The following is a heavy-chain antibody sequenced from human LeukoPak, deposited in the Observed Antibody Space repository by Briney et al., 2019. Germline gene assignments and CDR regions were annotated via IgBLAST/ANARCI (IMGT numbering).Heavy chain of an antibody. CDR1: GFTFRDAG. CDR2: IRSKTDGGTT. J-gene: IGHJ4*02. D-gene: IGHD5-18*01. CDR3: ARRDTTVVRVDY. Sequence: GGSLRLSCAASGFTFRDAGMSWVRQAPGKGLEWVGRIRSKTDGGTTDYAAPVKGRFTISRGDSKNTLYLQMSSLKAEDTAVYFCARRDTTVVRVDYWGQGTLVTVSS. V-gene: IGHV3-15*01.